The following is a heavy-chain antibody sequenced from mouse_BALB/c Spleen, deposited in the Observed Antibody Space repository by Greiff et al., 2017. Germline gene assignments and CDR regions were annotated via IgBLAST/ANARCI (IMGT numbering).Heavy chain of an antibody. CDR1: GFAFSSYD. Sequence: EVQVVESGGGLVKPGGSLKLSCAASGFAFSSYDMSWVRQTPEKRLEWVAYISSGGGSTYYPDTVKGRSTISIDNAKNTLYLHMSSLKSEDTAMYYGARPRSYYFAYWGQGTTLTVSA. V-gene: IGHV5-12-1*01. J-gene: IGHJ2*01. CDR3: ARPRSYYFAY. CDR2: ISSGGGST.